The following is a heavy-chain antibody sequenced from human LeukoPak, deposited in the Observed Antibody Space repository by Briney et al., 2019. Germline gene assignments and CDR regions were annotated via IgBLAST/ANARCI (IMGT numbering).Heavy chain of an antibody. CDR3: ASLKKGGYGDYAKSC. D-gene: IGHD4-17*01. CDR2: IYSGVST. CDR1: GFTVSSNY. Sequence: GGSLRLSCAASGFTVSSNYLSWVRQAPGKGLEWVSVIYSGVSTYYTDSVKGRFTISRDNSKNTLYLQMNSLRAEDTAVYYCASLKKGGYGDYAKSCWGQGTLVTVSS. J-gene: IGHJ4*02. V-gene: IGHV3-66*02.